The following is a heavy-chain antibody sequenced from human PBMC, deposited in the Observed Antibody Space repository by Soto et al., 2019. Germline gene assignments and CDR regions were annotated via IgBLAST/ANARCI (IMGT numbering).Heavy chain of an antibody. J-gene: IGHJ6*04. CDR1: GFTFSSYE. CDR3: ARDLNVLRYFDWSHGMDV. V-gene: IGHV3-48*03. Sequence: GGSLRLSCAASGFTFSSYEMNWVRQAPRKGLEWVSYISSSGSTIYYADSVKGRFTISRDNAKNSLYLQMNSLRAEDTAVYYRARDLNVLRYFDWSHGMDVWGXGTTVTVSS. CDR2: ISSSGSTI. D-gene: IGHD3-9*01.